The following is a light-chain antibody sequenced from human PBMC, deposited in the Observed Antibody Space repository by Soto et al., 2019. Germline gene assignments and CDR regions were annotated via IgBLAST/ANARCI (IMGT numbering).Light chain of an antibody. CDR2: KAS. CDR3: QHYNSYSEA. Sequence: DIQITQTPSTLSGSVGDRVTITCRASQTISSWLAWYQQKPGKAPKXLIYKASTLKSGVPSRFSGSGSGTEVTLTISSLQPDDGATYYCQHYNSYSEAFGQGTKVDIK. J-gene: IGKJ1*01. V-gene: IGKV1-5*03. CDR1: QTISSW.